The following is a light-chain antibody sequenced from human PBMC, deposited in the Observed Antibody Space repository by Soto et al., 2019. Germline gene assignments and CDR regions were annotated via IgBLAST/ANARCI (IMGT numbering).Light chain of an antibody. CDR2: DAF. J-gene: IGKJ2*01. CDR1: QSVGNY. CDR3: QQYNDWPYT. V-gene: IGKV3-15*01. Sequence: DTLLTQSPATLSVSPGERATLSCRTTQSVGNYLAWFQQKPGQAPRLLIYDAFTRATGIPARFSGSGSGTEFTLTITSLQSEDFAVYYCQQYNDWPYTFGRGTKLEIK.